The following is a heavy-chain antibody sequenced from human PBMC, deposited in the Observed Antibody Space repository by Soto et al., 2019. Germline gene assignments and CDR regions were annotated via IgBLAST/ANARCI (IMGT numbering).Heavy chain of an antibody. J-gene: IGHJ3*01. CDR3: ARGRGSSGYWF. D-gene: IGHD3-22*01. Sequence: PSETLSLTCAVYGGSFSGYYWSWIRQPPGKGLEWIGEINHSGSTNYNPSLKSRVTISVDTSMNQFSLKLSSVTAADTAVYYCARGRGSSGYWFWGQGTMVTVSS. CDR2: INHSGST. CDR1: GGSFSGYY. V-gene: IGHV4-34*01.